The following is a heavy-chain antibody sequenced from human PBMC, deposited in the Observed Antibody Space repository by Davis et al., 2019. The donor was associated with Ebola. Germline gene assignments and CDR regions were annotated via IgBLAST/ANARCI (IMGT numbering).Heavy chain of an antibody. CDR2: FDPEDGET. V-gene: IGHV1-24*01. CDR1: GYTLTELS. CDR3: ATLYGSFLGMDV. J-gene: IGHJ6*02. Sequence: ASVKVSCKVSGYTLTELSMHWVRQAPGKGLEWMGGFDPEDGETIYAQKFQGRVTMTEDTSTDTAYTELSSLRSEDTAVYYCATLYGSFLGMDVWGQGTTVTVSS. D-gene: IGHD3-10*01.